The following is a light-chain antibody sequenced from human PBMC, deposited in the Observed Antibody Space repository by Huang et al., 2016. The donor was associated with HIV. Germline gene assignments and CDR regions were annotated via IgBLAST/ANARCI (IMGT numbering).Light chain of an antibody. Sequence: EIVLTQSPATLSLSPGERATLSCRASQSVSKYLAWYQQNPGQSPRLLIYDASNRATGIPARFIGSGSGTDFTLTISSREPEDFAVYYCQQRSNWLTFGGGTKVEIK. J-gene: IGKJ4*01. CDR2: DAS. CDR1: QSVSKY. CDR3: QQRSNWLT. V-gene: IGKV3-11*01.